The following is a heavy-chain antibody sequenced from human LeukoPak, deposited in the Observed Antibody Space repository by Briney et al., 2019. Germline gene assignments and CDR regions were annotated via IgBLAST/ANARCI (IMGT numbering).Heavy chain of an antibody. CDR3: ARGGDRRWLQLEQNFYYFDY. J-gene: IGHJ4*02. CDR2: INPSGGST. V-gene: IGHV1-46*01. D-gene: IGHD5-24*01. Sequence: ASVKVSCKASGYTFTSYYMHWVRQAPGQGLEWMGIINPSGGSTSYAQKFQGRVTMTRDTSTSTVYMELSSLRSEDTAVYYCARGGDRRWLQLEQNFYYFDYWGQGTLVTVSS. CDR1: GYTFTSYY.